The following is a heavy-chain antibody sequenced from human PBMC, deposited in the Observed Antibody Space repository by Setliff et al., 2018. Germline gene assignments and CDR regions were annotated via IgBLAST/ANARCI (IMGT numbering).Heavy chain of an antibody. CDR1: GYILNSYG. CDR3: AISTLSICSGGTCPNVFDV. Sequence: ASVKVSCKASGYILNSYGISWVRQAPGQGLEWMGWISSYNDITDYAQRFQGRVTLTTDMSTSAAYMELRSLGSDDTAVYYCAISTLSICSGGTCPNVFDVWGQGTMVTVSS. J-gene: IGHJ3*01. D-gene: IGHD2-15*01. CDR2: ISSYNDIT. V-gene: IGHV1-18*01.